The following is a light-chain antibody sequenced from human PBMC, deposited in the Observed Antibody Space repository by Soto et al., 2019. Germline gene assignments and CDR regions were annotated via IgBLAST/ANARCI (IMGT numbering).Light chain of an antibody. CDR1: QSVSSN. J-gene: IGKJ5*01. Sequence: IVLTQSPGTLSLSPGETATLSCRASQSVSSNLAWYQQKPGQAPRLLIYGASTRATGIPARFSGSGSGTEFTLTISSLQSGDFAVYYCQQRSNWPPLTFGQGTRLEIK. CDR3: QQRSNWPPLT. V-gene: IGKV3-15*01. CDR2: GAS.